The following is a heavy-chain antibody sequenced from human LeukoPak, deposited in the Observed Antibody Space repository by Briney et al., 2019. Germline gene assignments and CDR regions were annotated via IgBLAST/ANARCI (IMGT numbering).Heavy chain of an antibody. J-gene: IGHJ5*02. CDR1: GGTFSSYA. CDR3: ARVGCSSTSCYRLNWFDP. D-gene: IGHD2-2*01. Sequence: GASVKVSCKASGGTFSSYAISWVRQAPGQGLEWMGGIIPIFGTANYAQKFQGRVTITADESTSTAYMELSSLRSEDTAVYYCARVGCSSTSCYRLNWFDPWGQGTLVTVSS. CDR2: IIPIFGTA. V-gene: IGHV1-69*13.